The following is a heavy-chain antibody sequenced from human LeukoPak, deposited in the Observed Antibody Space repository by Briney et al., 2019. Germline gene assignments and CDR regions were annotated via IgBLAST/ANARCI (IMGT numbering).Heavy chain of an antibody. CDR1: GFTFSGYG. CDR2: IRYDGNNK. V-gene: IGHV3-30*02. Sequence: GGSLRLSCAASGFTFSGYGMHWVRQAPGKGLEWVAFIRYDGNNKYYADSVKGRFTISRDNSKNTLYLQMNSLRAEDTAVYYCARESRGVVGHAFDIWGQGTMVTVSS. D-gene: IGHD2-21*01. CDR3: ARESRGVVGHAFDI. J-gene: IGHJ3*02.